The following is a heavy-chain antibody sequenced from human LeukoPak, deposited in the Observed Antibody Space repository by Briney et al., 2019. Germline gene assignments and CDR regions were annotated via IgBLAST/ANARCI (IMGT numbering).Heavy chain of an antibody. CDR2: IYTSGST. CDR1: GGSIRSYY. Sequence: SETLSLTCTVSGGSIRSYYWSWIRQPAGKGLEWIGRIYTSGSTNYNPSLKSRVTMSVDTSKNQFSLKLSSVTAADTAVYYCAREEDIVFYGYYYYYMDVWGKGTTVTVSS. CDR3: AREEDIVFYGYYYYYMDV. D-gene: IGHD2-15*01. V-gene: IGHV4-4*07. J-gene: IGHJ6*03.